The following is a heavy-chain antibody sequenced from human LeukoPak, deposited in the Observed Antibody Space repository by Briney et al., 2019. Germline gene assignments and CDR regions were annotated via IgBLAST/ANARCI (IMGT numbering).Heavy chain of an antibody. CDR2: IYYSGST. CDR3: ARDSYVDYYYYMDV. J-gene: IGHJ6*03. CDR1: GGSISSYY. V-gene: IGHV4-59*12. D-gene: IGHD3-16*01. Sequence: SETLSLTCTVSGGSISSYYWSWIRQPPGKGLEWIGYIYYSGSTNYNPSLKSRVTISVDTSKNQFSLKLSSVTAADTAVYYCARDSYVDYYYYMDVWGKGTTVTVSS.